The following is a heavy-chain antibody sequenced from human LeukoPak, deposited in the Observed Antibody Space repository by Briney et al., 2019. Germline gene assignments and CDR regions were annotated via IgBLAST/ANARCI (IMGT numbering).Heavy chain of an antibody. D-gene: IGHD3-16*01. J-gene: IGHJ4*02. CDR1: GFTFSTYG. CDR2: ISYDGSDK. CDR3: ARGSYRVTTFVHY. V-gene: IGHV3-30*03. Sequence: GGSLRLSCAASGFTFSTYGMHWVRQAPGKGLEWVAVISYDGSDKYYADSVKGRFTISRDNSKNTLYLQMNSLRAEDTAVYYCARGSYRVTTFVHYWGQGTLVTVSS.